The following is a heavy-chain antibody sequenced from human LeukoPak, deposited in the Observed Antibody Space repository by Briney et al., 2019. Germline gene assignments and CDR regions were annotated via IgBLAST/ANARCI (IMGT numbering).Heavy chain of an antibody. CDR3: ARRRLDYFYYYDMDV. V-gene: IGHV3-48*04. D-gene: IGHD5-12*01. CDR1: GFTFSGYG. Sequence: GGSLRLSCAGSGFTFSGYGMTWVRQAPGKGLEWVSYITTSGTTIHYADSVRGRFTISRDNAKNSLYLQMNSLRAEDTAVYYCARRRLDYFYYYDMDVWGQGTTVTVSS. J-gene: IGHJ6*02. CDR2: ITTSGTTI.